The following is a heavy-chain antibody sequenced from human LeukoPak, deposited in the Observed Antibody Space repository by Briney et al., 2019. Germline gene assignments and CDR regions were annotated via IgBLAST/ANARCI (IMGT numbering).Heavy chain of an antibody. CDR3: ARDPGPSIQLWFSYFDY. Sequence: PSETLSLTCTVSGGSISSYYWSWIRQPPGKGLEWIGYIYYSGSTNYNPSLKSRVTISVDTSKNQFSLKLSSVTAADTAVYYCARDPGPSIQLWFSYFDYWGQGTLVTVSS. CDR1: GGSISSYY. J-gene: IGHJ4*02. V-gene: IGHV4-59*01. CDR2: IYYSGST. D-gene: IGHD5-18*01.